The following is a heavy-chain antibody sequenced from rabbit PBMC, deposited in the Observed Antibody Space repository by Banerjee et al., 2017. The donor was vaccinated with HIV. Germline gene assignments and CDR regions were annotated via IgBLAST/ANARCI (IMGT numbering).Heavy chain of an antibody. CDR3: ARMGMLDYYGFDL. V-gene: IGHV1S7*01. Sequence: QLKESGGGLVQPGGSLKLSCKASGIDFSLYYMSWVRQAPGKGLEWIGYIDPIFGSTYYASWVNGRFTISLDNAQNTVLLQMTSLTAADTATYFCARMGMLDYYGFDLWGPGTLVTVS. CDR2: IDPIFGST. CDR1: GIDFSLYY. J-gene: IGHJ6*01. D-gene: IGHD3-1*01.